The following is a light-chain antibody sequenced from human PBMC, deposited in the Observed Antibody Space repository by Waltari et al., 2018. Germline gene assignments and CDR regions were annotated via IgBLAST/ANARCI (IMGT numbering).Light chain of an antibody. CDR3: ASYGRNKNCL. CDR1: SNDVGGYDY. J-gene: IGLJ1*01. Sequence: SALTQPPSASGSPGQSVTISCTGTSNDVGGYDYVSWYRQHPGKAPKLLIYEGSKRPSGVPDRFSGSKSGNTASLTVSGLQAEDEADYYCASYGRNKNCLFGTGTKVTVL. V-gene: IGLV2-8*01. CDR2: EGS.